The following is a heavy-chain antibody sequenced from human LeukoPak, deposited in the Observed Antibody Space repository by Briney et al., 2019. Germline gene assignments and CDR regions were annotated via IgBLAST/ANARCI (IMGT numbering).Heavy chain of an antibody. CDR2: ISSSSSYR. V-gene: IGHV3-21*01. CDR1: GFTLSSYS. CDR3: ARGGGSGRYGLPFDS. Sequence: GGSLRLSCAASGFTLSSYSMNWVRQAPGKGLEWVSSISSSSSYRYYADSVKGRFTISRDNAKNSLYLQMNSLTDEDTGVYYCARGGGSGRYGLPFDSWGQGTLVTVSS. D-gene: IGHD6-13*01. J-gene: IGHJ4*02.